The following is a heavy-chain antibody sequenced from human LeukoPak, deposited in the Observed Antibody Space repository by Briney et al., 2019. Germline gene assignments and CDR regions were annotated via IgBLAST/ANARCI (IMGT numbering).Heavy chain of an antibody. Sequence: GGSLRLSCAASGFTFSSYSMNWVRQAPGKGLEWVSSISSSSSYIYYADSVKGRFTISRDNSKNTLYLQMNSLRAEDTAVYYCAKDPYYYDSSGYSPFDYWGQGTLVTVSS. CDR1: GFTFSSYS. CDR3: AKDPYYYDSSGYSPFDY. CDR2: ISSSSSYI. V-gene: IGHV3-21*04. D-gene: IGHD3-22*01. J-gene: IGHJ4*02.